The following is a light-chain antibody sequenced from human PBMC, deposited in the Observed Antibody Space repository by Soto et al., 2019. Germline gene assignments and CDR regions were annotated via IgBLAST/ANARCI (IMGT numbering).Light chain of an antibody. CDR1: SSDVDGYDY. J-gene: IGLJ1*01. CDR2: DVS. V-gene: IGLV2-14*01. Sequence: QSVLTQPASVSGSPGQSITISCTGTSSDVDGYDYVSWYQQHPGKAPKLMVYDVSNRPSGVSNRFSGSKSGNTASLTISGLQAEDEADYFCSSYTISNPYVFGTGTKVTVL. CDR3: SSYTISNPYV.